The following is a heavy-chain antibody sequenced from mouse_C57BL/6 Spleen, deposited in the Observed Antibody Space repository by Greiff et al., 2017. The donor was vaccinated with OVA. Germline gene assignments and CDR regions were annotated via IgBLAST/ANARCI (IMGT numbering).Heavy chain of an antibody. CDR3: AREDYYGSSYGFAY. Sequence: DVMLVESGGGLVKPGGSLKLSCAASGFTFSDYGMHWVRQAPEKGLEWVAYISSGSSTIYYADTVKGRFTISRDNAKNTLFLQMTSLRSEDTAMYYWAREDYYGSSYGFAYWGQGTLVTVSA. CDR2: ISSGSSTI. V-gene: IGHV5-17*01. D-gene: IGHD1-1*01. CDR1: GFTFSDYG. J-gene: IGHJ3*01.